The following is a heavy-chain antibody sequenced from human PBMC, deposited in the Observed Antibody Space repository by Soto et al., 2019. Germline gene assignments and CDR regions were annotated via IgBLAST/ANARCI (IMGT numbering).Heavy chain of an antibody. CDR3: ARGVEYAIWSEYFQH. CDR2: IYYSGST. J-gene: IGHJ1*01. D-gene: IGHD2-8*02. Sequence: QVQLQESGPGLVKPSETLSLTCTVSGGSVSSGSYYWSWIRQPPGKGLEWIGYIYYSGSTNYNPSLKSRVTISVDTSKNQFSLKLSSVTAADTAVYYCARGVEYAIWSEYFQHWGQGTLVTVSS. CDR1: GGSVSSGSYY. V-gene: IGHV4-61*01.